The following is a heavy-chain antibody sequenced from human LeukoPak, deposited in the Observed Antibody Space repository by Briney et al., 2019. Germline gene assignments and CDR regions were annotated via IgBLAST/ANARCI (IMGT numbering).Heavy chain of an antibody. D-gene: IGHD6-19*01. CDR1: GFTFSSYA. CDR2: ISGSGGST. Sequence: PGGSLRLPCAASGFTFSSYAMSWVRQAPGKGLEWVSAISGSGGSTYYANSVKGRFTISRDNSKNTLYLQMNSLRAEDTAVYYCARPGEQWLVSAPFDYWGQGTLVTVSS. J-gene: IGHJ4*02. V-gene: IGHV3-23*01. CDR3: ARPGEQWLVSAPFDY.